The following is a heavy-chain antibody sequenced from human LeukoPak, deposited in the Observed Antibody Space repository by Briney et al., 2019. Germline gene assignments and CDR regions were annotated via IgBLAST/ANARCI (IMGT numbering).Heavy chain of an antibody. V-gene: IGHV3-23*01. CDR3: AKDRTQGSGWYLIFDY. J-gene: IGHJ4*02. CDR2: ISGNSITT. CDR1: GFTYSISA. D-gene: IGHD6-19*01. Sequence: GGSLGLSCAASGFTYSISAMSWVRQAPGKGLEWVATISGNSITTYYADSLKGRFTISRDASKNTLYLQMNSLRAEDTAVYFCAKDRTQGSGWYLIFDYWSQGTLVTVSS.